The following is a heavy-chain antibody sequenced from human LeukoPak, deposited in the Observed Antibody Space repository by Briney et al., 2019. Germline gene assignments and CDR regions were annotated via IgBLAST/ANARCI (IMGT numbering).Heavy chain of an antibody. CDR1: GFTVSSSY. CDR3: ARGLYCGGDCYSGDNYFDY. D-gene: IGHD2-21*02. V-gene: IGHV3-66*01. CDR2: IYSGGST. Sequence: GGSLRLSCAASGFTVSSSYMSWVRQAPGKGLEWVSVIYSGGSTYYADSVKGRFTISRDNSKNTLYLQMNSLRAEDTAVYYCARGLYCGGDCYSGDNYFDYWGQGTLVTVSS. J-gene: IGHJ4*02.